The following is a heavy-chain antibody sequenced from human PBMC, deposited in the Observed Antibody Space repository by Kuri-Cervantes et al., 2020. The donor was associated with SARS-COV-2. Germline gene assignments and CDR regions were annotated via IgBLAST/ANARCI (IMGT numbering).Heavy chain of an antibody. J-gene: IGHJ6*02. Sequence: GGSLRLSCAASGFTVSSNYMSWVRQAPGKGLEWVSVIYSGGSTYYADSVKGRFTISRHNSKNTLYLQMNSLRSEDTAVYYCARSDCSSTSCYYYYYGMDVWGQGTTVTVSS. CDR2: IYSGGST. CDR3: ARSDCSSTSCYYYYYGMDV. V-gene: IGHV3-53*04. CDR1: GFTVSSNY. D-gene: IGHD2-2*01.